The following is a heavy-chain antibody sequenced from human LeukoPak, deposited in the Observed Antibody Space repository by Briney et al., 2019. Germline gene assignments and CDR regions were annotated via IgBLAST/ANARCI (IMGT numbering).Heavy chain of an antibody. J-gene: IGHJ5*02. Sequence: GGSLRLSCAASGFTFISYAMSWVRQAPGKGLEWVSAISGSGATTYYADSMKGRFTISRDNSRNTLFLQMNGLRAEDTAVYYCAKGYGQRLVNNWFDPWGQGTLVTVSS. V-gene: IGHV3-23*01. CDR3: AKGYGQRLVNNWFDP. CDR2: ISGSGATT. D-gene: IGHD6-13*01. CDR1: GFTFISYA.